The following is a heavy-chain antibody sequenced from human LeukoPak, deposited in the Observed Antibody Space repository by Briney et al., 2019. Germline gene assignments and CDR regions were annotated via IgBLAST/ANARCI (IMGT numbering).Heavy chain of an antibody. J-gene: IGHJ1*01. D-gene: IGHD2-21*01. Sequence: PSETLSLTCTVSGGSISSGSYYWSWIRQPAGKGLEWIGRIYTSGSTNYNPSLKSRVTISVDTSKNQFSLKLSSVTAADTAVYYCASGCGSDCYSTEYFQHWGQGTLVTVSS. V-gene: IGHV4-61*02. CDR3: ASGCGSDCYSTEYFQH. CDR1: GGSISSGSYY. CDR2: IYTSGST.